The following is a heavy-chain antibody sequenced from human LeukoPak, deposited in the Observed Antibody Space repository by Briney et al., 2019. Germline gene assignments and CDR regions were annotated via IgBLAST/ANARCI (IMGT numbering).Heavy chain of an antibody. V-gene: IGHV5-51*01. CDR2: IYPGDSDT. CDR1: GYSFTNYW. CDR3: ARLVGDSSGYYDYFDY. Sequence: GESLKISCKGYGYSFTNYWIGWVRQMPGKGLEWMGIIYPGDSDTRYSPSFQVQVTVAADKSISTAYLQWSSLKASDTAMYYCARLVGDSSGYYDYFDYWGQGTLVTVSS. J-gene: IGHJ4*02. D-gene: IGHD3-22*01.